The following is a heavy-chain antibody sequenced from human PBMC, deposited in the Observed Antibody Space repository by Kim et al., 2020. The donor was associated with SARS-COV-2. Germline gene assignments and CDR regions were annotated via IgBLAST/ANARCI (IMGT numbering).Heavy chain of an antibody. Sequence: SQKFQGGVTVTRDTSASTVYMELSSLRSEDTAVYYCARDVLGYYYGMDVWGQGTTVTVSS. J-gene: IGHJ6*02. V-gene: IGHV1-3*01. D-gene: IGHD3-3*02. CDR3: ARDVLGYYYGMDV.